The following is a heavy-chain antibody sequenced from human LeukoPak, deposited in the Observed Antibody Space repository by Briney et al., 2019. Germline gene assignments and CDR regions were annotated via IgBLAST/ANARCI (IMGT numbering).Heavy chain of an antibody. Sequence: GESLKISCKGSGYRFTNFWIGWVRQMPGKGLEWMGIIFPGDSDIGYSPSFQGQVTISADKSIGTPYLQWSSLKASDTAMYYCARSQGRWLQLFDSWGQGTLVTVSS. J-gene: IGHJ4*02. V-gene: IGHV5-51*01. CDR1: GYRFTNFW. CDR3: ARSQGRWLQLFDS. D-gene: IGHD5-24*01. CDR2: IFPGDSDI.